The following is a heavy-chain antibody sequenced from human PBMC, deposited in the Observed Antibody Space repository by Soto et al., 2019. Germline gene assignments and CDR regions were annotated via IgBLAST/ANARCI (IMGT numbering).Heavy chain of an antibody. V-gene: IGHV4-4*07. D-gene: IGHD1-1*01. J-gene: IGHJ4*02. CDR2: IYTREDT. CDR3: ARDLAWSESGTKKVGFEY. CDR1: VGSITTYY. Sequence: PSDTLSLTCTVSVGSITTYYWSWIRHPAGKGLEWIGHIYTREDTKYTPSLRGRVTMSLDTSQNQFSLKLTSVTAADTAVYYCARDLAWSESGTKKVGFEYWRPGIRVTVSS.